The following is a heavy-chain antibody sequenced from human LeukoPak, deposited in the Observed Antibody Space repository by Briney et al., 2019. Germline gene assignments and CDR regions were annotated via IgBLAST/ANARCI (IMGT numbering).Heavy chain of an antibody. Sequence: SETLSLTCAVYGGSFSGYYWSWIRQPPGKGLEWIGEINHSGSTNYNPSLKSRVTISVDTSKNQFSLKLSSVTAADTAVYYCARPWNSGSYDYWGQGTLVTVSS. J-gene: IGHJ4*02. CDR3: ARPWNSGSYDY. CDR2: INHSGST. D-gene: IGHD1-26*01. V-gene: IGHV4-34*01. CDR1: GGSFSGYY.